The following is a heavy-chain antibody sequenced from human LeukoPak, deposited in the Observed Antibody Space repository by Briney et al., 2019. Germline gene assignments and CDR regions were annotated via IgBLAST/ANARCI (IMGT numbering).Heavy chain of an antibody. CDR2: IWYDGSNK. V-gene: IGHV3-33*01. Sequence: PGGSLRLSCAASGFTFSSYGMHWVRQAPGKGLEWVAVIWYDGSNKYYADSVKGRFTISRDNSKNTLYLQMNSLRAEDTAVYYCAGSRGTHYYYGMDVWGQGTTVTVSS. D-gene: IGHD3-16*01. CDR3: AGSRGTHYYYGMDV. CDR1: GFTFSSYG. J-gene: IGHJ6*02.